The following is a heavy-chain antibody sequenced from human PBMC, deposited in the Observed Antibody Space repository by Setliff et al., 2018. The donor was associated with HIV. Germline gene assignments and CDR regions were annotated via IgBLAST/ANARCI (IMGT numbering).Heavy chain of an antibody. CDR1: GGAPNIYS. Sequence: GASVKVSCKASGGAPNIYSISWVRQAPGQGLEWMGRIIPGLGTSVYAQKFQGRVTMTSDTSTRTVYMELSSLTSDDTAVYFCARVLSVTMIRGAHGYWGQGTLVTVSS. J-gene: IGHJ4*02. V-gene: IGHV1-69*08. CDR2: IIPGLGTS. CDR3: ARVLSVTMIRGAHGY. D-gene: IGHD3-10*01.